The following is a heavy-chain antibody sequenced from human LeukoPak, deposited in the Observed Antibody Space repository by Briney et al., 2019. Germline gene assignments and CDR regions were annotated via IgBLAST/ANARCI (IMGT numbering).Heavy chain of an antibody. D-gene: IGHD2-2*01. CDR1: GFTFSSYW. J-gene: IGHJ6*02. CDR2: ISYDGSNK. V-gene: IGHV3-30-3*01. Sequence: PGGSLRLSCAASGFTFSSYWMHWVRQAPGKGLEWVAVISYDGSNKYYADSVKGRFTISRDNSKNTLYLQMNSLRAEDTAVYYCARDDIVVVPAAIVYYYYYGMDVWGQGTTVTVSS. CDR3: ARDDIVVVPAAIVYYYYYGMDV.